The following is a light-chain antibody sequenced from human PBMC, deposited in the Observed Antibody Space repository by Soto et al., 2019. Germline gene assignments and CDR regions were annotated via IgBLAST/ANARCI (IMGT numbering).Light chain of an antibody. J-gene: IGKJ4*01. CDR1: QSVNSN. V-gene: IGKV3-15*01. CDR3: QQYNFWPPLT. CDR2: DAS. Sequence: EIVMTQSPATLSVSPGERATLSCRASQSVNSNLAWYRQKPGQATRLLISDASTRATGVPARFSGSRSGTEFTRTISSLQSEDSGIYYCQQYNFWPPLTFGGGTKVEIK.